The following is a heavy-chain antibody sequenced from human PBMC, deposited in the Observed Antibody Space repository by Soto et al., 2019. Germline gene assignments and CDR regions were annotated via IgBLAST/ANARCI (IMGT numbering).Heavy chain of an antibody. Sequence: PSETLSLTCTVSGGSISSSSYYWGWIRQPPGKGLEWIGSIYYSGSTYYNPSLKSRVTISVDTSKNQFSLKLSSVTAADTAVYYCASYYFYSSGYYYVPGVYWGQGTLVTVSS. CDR1: GGSISSSSYY. CDR3: ASYYFYSSGYYYVPGVY. V-gene: IGHV4-39*01. CDR2: IYYSGST. D-gene: IGHD3-22*01. J-gene: IGHJ4*02.